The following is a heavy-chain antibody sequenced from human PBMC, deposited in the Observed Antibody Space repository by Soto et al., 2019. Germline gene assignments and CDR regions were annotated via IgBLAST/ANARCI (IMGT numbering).Heavy chain of an antibody. CDR2: IYFTGST. Sequence: PSETLSLTWTLSGGNIMSSTYYWGWIRQPPGKGLEWIGSIYFTGSTYYNSSLKSRVTIFVDTSKSQFSLKLNSVTAADTAVYFCARLTRYCRDGTCNFFDSWGQGVLVTVSS. J-gene: IGHJ4*02. V-gene: IGHV4-39*01. CDR3: ARLTRYCRDGTCNFFDS. D-gene: IGHD2-15*01. CDR1: GGNIMSSTYY.